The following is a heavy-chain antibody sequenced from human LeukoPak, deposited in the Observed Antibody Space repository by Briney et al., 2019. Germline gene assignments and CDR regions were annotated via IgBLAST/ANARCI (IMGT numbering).Heavy chain of an antibody. CDR2: IYSGGTT. J-gene: IGHJ4*02. D-gene: IGHD5-24*01. CDR3: AGGRRDGYNLGY. Sequence: GGSLRLSCAASGFNVTTNYMSWVRQAPGKGLEWVSVIYSGGTTYYADSVKGRFTISRDISENTLSLQMNSLRAEDTAVYYCAGGRRDGYNLGYWGQGTLVAVSS. CDR1: GFNVTTNY. V-gene: IGHV3-53*01.